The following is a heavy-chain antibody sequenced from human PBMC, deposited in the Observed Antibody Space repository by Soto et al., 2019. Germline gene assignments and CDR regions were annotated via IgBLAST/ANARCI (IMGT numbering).Heavy chain of an antibody. J-gene: IGHJ4*02. CDR1: GFIFSRYE. V-gene: IGHV3-48*03. CDR2: INTRGNII. Sequence: HPGGSLRLSCAASGFIFSRYEMNWVRQAPGKGLEWVSYINTRGNIIHYADSVKGRFTISRDNAENSLYLQMNSLRAEDTAVYYCARDIDYYDSSGYQDYWGQGSLVTV. CDR3: ARDIDYYDSSGYQDY. D-gene: IGHD3-22*01.